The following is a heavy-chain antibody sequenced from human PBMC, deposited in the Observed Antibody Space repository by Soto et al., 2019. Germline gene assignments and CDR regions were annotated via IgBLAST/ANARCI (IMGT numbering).Heavy chain of an antibody. CDR3: ARAYDYRVDLMASGMDV. J-gene: IGHJ6*02. Sequence: ASVKVSCKASGYTFTSYGISWVRQAPGQGLEWMGWISAYNGNTNYAQKLQGRFTMTTDTSTSTAYMELRSLRSDDTAVYYCARAYDYRVDLMASGMDVWGQGTTVTVSS. D-gene: IGHD5-12*01. V-gene: IGHV1-18*01. CDR2: ISAYNGNT. CDR1: GYTFTSYG.